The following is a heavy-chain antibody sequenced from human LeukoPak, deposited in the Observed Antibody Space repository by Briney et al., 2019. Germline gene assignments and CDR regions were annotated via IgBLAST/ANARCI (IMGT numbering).Heavy chain of an antibody. CDR2: ISSSGSTI. J-gene: IGHJ4*02. V-gene: IGHV3-48*03. D-gene: IGHD1-1*01. CDR3: AKGLERESRLDS. Sequence: PGGSLRLSCAASRFTFSSYEMNWVRQAPGKGLEWVSYISSSGSTIYYADSVRGRFTISTDNSKNTLYLQMNSLRAEDTALYYCAKGLERESRLDSWGQGTLVTVSS. CDR1: RFTFSSYE.